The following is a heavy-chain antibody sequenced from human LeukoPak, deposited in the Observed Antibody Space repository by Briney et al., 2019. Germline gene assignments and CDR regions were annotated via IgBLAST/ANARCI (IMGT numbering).Heavy chain of an antibody. D-gene: IGHD3/OR15-3a*01. Sequence: GASVKVSCKLSGNTLTEFSMHWVRQAPGKGLEWMGGFDPEDGKTIYAQKFKGRVTMSGDTVTDTAYMELSSLISEHTAVYYCATAGDAIDSVMIWDFWGQGTLVTVSS. J-gene: IGHJ4*02. CDR3: ATAGDAIDSVMIWDF. V-gene: IGHV1-24*01. CDR1: GNTLTEFS. CDR2: FDPEDGKT.